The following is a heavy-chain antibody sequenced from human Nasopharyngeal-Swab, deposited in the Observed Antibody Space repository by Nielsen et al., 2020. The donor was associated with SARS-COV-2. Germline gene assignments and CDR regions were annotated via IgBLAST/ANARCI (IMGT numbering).Heavy chain of an antibody. CDR2: ISYSGIS. CDR3: ARVFPGHHDILAAYSDYYYMDF. V-gene: IGHV4-31*02. J-gene: IGHJ6*03. D-gene: IGHD3-9*01. Sequence: RQAPGKGPEWIGYISYSGISYYIPSLKSRLTISVDPSKTQLSLRLSSLTAAASAVYYCARVFPGHHDILAAYSDYYYMDFWGTGTTVTVSS.